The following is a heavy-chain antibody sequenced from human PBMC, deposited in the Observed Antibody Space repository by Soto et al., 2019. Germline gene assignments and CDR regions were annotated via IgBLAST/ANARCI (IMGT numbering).Heavy chain of an antibody. CDR1: GFTLSSYG. D-gene: IGHD2-2*01. Sequence: GGSLRLSCAASGFTLSSYGMHWVRQAPGKGLEWVAVISYDGSNKYYADSVKGRFTISRDNSKNTLYLQMNSLRAEDTAVYYCAKDLIVVPAAITYYYYYGMDVWGQGTTVTVSS. V-gene: IGHV3-30*18. J-gene: IGHJ6*02. CDR2: ISYDGSNK. CDR3: AKDLIVVPAAITYYYYYGMDV.